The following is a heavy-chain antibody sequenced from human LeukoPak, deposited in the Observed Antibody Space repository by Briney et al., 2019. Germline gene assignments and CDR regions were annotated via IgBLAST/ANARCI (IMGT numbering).Heavy chain of an antibody. CDR1: GGSISSYY. CDR3: ASGIHYDILTGYLARRFDY. CDR2: IYYSGTT. Sequence: SETLSLTCTVSGGSISSYYWSWIRQPPGKGLEWLGYIYYSGTTNYNPSLKSRVTISVDTSKNQFSLKLSSVTAADTAVYYCASGIHYDILTGYLARRFDYWGQGTLVTVSS. D-gene: IGHD3-9*01. V-gene: IGHV4-59*12. J-gene: IGHJ4*02.